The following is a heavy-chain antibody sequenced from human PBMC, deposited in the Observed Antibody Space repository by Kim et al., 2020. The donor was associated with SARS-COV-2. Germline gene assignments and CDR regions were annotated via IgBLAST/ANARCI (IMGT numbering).Heavy chain of an antibody. CDR2: ISSSSSYI. J-gene: IGHJ6*03. V-gene: IGHV3-21*01. CDR1: GFTFSSYS. Sequence: GSLRLSCAASGFTFSSYSMNWVRQAPGKGLEWVSSISSSSSYIYYADSVKGRFTISRDNAKNSLYLQMNSLRAEDTAVYYCARGGVVPAAIRAARYYMDIWGKETTVTVSS. D-gene: IGHD2-2*02. CDR3: ARGGVVPAAIRAARYYMDI.